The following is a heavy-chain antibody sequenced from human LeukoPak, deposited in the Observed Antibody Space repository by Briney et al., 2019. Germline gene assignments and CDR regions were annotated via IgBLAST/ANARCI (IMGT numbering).Heavy chain of an antibody. CDR3: ARDFYYDSSGYYSRRKFDY. CDR2: ISAYNGNT. Sequence: ASVKVSCKASGYTFTSYGISWVRQAPGQGLEWMGRISAYNGNTNYAQKLQGRVTMTTDTSTSTVYMELRSLRSDDTAVYYCARDFYYDSSGYYSRRKFDYWGQGTLVTVSS. J-gene: IGHJ4*02. V-gene: IGHV1-18*01. CDR1: GYTFTSYG. D-gene: IGHD3-22*01.